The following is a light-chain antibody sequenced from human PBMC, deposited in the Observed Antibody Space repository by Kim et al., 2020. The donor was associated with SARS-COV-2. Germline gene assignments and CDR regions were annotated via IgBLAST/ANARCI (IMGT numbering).Light chain of an antibody. J-gene: IGKJ2*01. V-gene: IGKV3-15*01. CDR1: HSISTN. Sequence: PPGGRATLFCRASHSISTNLAWYHQKPGQAPRLLIYGASTRATGIPARISGSGSGTDFTLTITSLQSEDFGIYYCQQYSNWFPFTFGQGTKLEI. CDR2: GAS. CDR3: QQYSNWFPFT.